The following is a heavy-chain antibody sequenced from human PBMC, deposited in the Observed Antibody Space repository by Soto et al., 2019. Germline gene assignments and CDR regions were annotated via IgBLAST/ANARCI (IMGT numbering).Heavy chain of an antibody. J-gene: IGHJ4*02. Sequence: GGSLRLSCAASGFTFSSYSMNWVRQAPGKGLEWVSYISSSSSTIYYADSVKGRFTISRDNAKNTLYLQMNSLRAEDTAVYYCARDLGTAGVGNDYWGQGTLVTVSS. V-gene: IGHV3-48*04. CDR1: GFTFSSYS. CDR2: ISSSSSTI. D-gene: IGHD3-10*01. CDR3: ARDLGTAGVGNDY.